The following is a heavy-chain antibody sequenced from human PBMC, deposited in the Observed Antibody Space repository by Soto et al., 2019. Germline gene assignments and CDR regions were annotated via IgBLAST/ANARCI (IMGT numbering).Heavy chain of an antibody. CDR1: GGTFSSYA. CDR3: ARVSYSSSWVGWFDP. V-gene: IGHV1-69*01. CDR2: IIPIFGTA. J-gene: IGHJ5*02. D-gene: IGHD6-13*01. Sequence: QVQLVQSGAEVKKPGSSVKVSCKASGGTFSSYAISWGRQAPRQGLEWMGGIIPIFGTANYAQKFQGRVTITADESTSTAYMELSSLGSEDTAVYYCARVSYSSSWVGWFDPWGQGTLVTVSS.